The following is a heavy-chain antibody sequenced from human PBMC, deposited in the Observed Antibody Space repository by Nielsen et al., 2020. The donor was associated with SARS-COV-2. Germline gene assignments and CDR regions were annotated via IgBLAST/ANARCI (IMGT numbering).Heavy chain of an antibody. Sequence: SETLSLTCAVYGGSFSGYYWSWIRQPPGKGLEWIGYIYYSGSTNYNPSLKSRVTISVDTSKNQFSLKLSSVTAADTAVYYCARHSPLSYDFWSGYYMYYFDYWGQGTLVTVSS. CDR2: IYYSGST. D-gene: IGHD3-3*01. J-gene: IGHJ4*02. V-gene: IGHV4-59*08. CDR1: GGSFSGYY. CDR3: ARHSPLSYDFWSGYYMYYFDY.